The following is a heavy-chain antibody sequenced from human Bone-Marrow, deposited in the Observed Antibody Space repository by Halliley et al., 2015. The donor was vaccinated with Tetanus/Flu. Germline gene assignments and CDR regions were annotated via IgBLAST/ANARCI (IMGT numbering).Heavy chain of an antibody. CDR2: INGDGSPT. Sequence: GVVWVSRINGDGSPTSYADSVKGRFTISRDNAKNTLYLQMNSLRVEDTAVYYCAKLGAATDDYWGQGALVTVSS. J-gene: IGHJ4*02. V-gene: IGHV3-74*01. CDR3: AKLGAATDDY. D-gene: IGHD1-26*01.